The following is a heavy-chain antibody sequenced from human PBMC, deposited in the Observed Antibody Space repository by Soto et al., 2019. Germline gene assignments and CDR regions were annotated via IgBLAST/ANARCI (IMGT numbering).Heavy chain of an antibody. D-gene: IGHD4-17*01. CDR1: GYTFTSYG. Sequence: ASVKVSCKASGYTFTSYGISWVRQAPGQGLEWMGWISAYNGNTNYAQKLQGRVTMTTDTSTSTAYMELRSLRSDDTALYYCARYGDYDSEHDAFDIWGQGTMVTVSS. J-gene: IGHJ3*02. CDR2: ISAYNGNT. V-gene: IGHV1-18*01. CDR3: ARYGDYDSEHDAFDI.